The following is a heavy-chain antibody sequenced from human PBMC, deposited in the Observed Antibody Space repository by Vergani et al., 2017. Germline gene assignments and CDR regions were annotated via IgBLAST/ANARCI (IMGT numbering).Heavy chain of an antibody. J-gene: IGHJ6*03. CDR3: ARAPSLVRFLEWLSRPGDYYYYMDV. CDR2: MNPNSGNT. D-gene: IGHD3-3*01. Sequence: QVQLVQSGAEVKKPGASVKVFCKAPGYTFTSYDINWVRQATGQGLERMGWMNPNSGNTGYAQKFQGRATMTRNTSISTAYMELSSLRSEDTAVYYCARAPSLVRFLEWLSRPGDYYYYMDVWGKGTTVTVSS. V-gene: IGHV1-8*01. CDR1: GYTFTSYD.